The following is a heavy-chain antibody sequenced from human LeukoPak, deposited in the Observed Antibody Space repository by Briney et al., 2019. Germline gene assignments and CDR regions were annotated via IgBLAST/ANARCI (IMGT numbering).Heavy chain of an antibody. D-gene: IGHD3-3*01. V-gene: IGHV3-7*01. CDR2: IKQDGSEK. CDR3: GRDVNDNWSGSSLDY. Sequence: GGSLRLSCAASGFAFSSYWMSWVRQAPGKGLEWVANIKQDGSEKYYVDSVKGRFTISRDNAKNSLYLQMNSLRDEDTAVYYCGRDVNDNWSGSSLDYWGQGTLVTVSS. CDR1: GFAFSSYW. J-gene: IGHJ4*02.